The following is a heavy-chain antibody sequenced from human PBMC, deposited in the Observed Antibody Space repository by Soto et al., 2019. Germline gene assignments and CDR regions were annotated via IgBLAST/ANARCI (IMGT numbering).Heavy chain of an antibody. Sequence: SETLSLTCTVSGGSISSSSYYWGWIRQPPGKGLEWIGSIYYSGSTYYNPSLKSRVTISVDTSKNQFSLKPSSVTAADTAVYYCARSHDYSNSYYYYYYMDVWGKGTTVTVSS. CDR2: IYYSGST. J-gene: IGHJ6*03. D-gene: IGHD4-4*01. V-gene: IGHV4-39*01. CDR1: GGSISSSSYY. CDR3: ARSHDYSNSYYYYYYMDV.